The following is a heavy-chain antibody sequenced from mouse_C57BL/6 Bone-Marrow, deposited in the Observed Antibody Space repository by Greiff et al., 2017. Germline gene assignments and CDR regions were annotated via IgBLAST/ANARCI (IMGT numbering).Heavy chain of an antibody. J-gene: IGHJ2*01. V-gene: IGHV7-1*01. D-gene: IGHD1-1*01. Sequence: EVKLVESGGGLVQSGRSLRLSCATSGFTFSDFYMEWVRQAPGKGLEWIAASRNKANDYTTEYSASVKGRFIVSRDTSQSILYLQMNALRAEDTAIYYCARDATTVAIDYWGQGTTLTVSS. CDR3: ARDATTVAIDY. CDR2: SRNKANDYTT. CDR1: GFTFSDFY.